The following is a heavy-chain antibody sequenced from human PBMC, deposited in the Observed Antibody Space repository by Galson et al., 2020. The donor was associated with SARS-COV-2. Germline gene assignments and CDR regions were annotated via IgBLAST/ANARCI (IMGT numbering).Heavy chain of an antibody. J-gene: IGHJ4*02. D-gene: IGHD1-26*01. CDR1: GGTFNTFT. V-gene: IGHV1-69*10. CDR3: VVGPTHNY. CDR2: INPVLGVT. Sequence: SVTVSCKASGGTFNTFTTTWVRQATGHGREWMGGINPVLGVTNYAQRFQCRVTFTADRVTTTAYMELSSLTSVDTAMYYCVVGPTHNYWGQGTRVTVSS.